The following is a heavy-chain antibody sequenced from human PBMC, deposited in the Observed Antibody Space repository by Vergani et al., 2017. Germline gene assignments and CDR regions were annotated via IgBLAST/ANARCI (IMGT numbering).Heavy chain of an antibody. CDR1: GFTFSSYG. CDR2: ISGSGGST. Sequence: QVQLVESGGGVVQPGRSLRLSCAASGFTFSSYGMHWVRQAPGKGLEWVSAISGSGGSTYYADSVKGRFTISRDHAKNSLYLQMNSLRAEDTAVYYCARDNYYDSSGYYPPLFDYWGQGTLVTVAS. V-gene: IGHV3-NL1*01. D-gene: IGHD3-22*01. J-gene: IGHJ4*02. CDR3: ARDNYYDSSGYYPPLFDY.